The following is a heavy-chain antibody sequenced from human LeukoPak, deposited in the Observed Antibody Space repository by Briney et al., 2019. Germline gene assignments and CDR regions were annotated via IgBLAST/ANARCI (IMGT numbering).Heavy chain of an antibody. D-gene: IGHD6-19*01. CDR2: LCIRGDT. CDR1: GFTFIDYD. CDR3: ARGGIQVSGIDVFDL. J-gene: IGHJ4*02. Sequence: GGSLRLSSAASGFTFIDYDMHWVRPGIGKGLEWVSALCIRGDTHYSGSVKGRFTVSRENAESALYLQMNSLSAEDTAVYYCARGGIQVSGIDVFDLWGGGTVVTV. V-gene: IGHV3-13*01.